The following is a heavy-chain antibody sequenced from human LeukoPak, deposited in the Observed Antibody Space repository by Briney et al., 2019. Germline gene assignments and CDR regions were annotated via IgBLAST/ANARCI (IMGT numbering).Heavy chain of an antibody. V-gene: IGHV4-39*07. Sequence: PSETLSLTCAVSGGSISSSSYYWGWIRQPPGKGLEWIGEINHSGSTNYNPSLKSRVTISVDTSKNQFSLRLNSMTAADTAVYYCAREVVGSGNYRAFYFPYWGRGMLVTVSS. CDR1: GGSISSSSYY. CDR2: INHSGST. D-gene: IGHD3-10*01. CDR3: AREVVGSGNYRAFYFPY. J-gene: IGHJ4*02.